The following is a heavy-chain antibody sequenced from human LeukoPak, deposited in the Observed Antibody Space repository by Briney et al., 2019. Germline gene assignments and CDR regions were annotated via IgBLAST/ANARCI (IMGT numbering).Heavy chain of an antibody. D-gene: IGHD6-13*01. J-gene: IGHJ4*02. CDR1: GGSISSSSYY. Sequence: SETLSLTCTVSGGSISSSSYYWGWIRQPPGKGLEWIGSIYYSGSTYYNPSLKSRVTISVDTSKNQFSLKLSSVTAADTAVYYCARHDYSSSWYAPYYFDYWGQGTLVTVSS. V-gene: IGHV4-39*01. CDR2: IYYSGST. CDR3: ARHDYSSSWYAPYYFDY.